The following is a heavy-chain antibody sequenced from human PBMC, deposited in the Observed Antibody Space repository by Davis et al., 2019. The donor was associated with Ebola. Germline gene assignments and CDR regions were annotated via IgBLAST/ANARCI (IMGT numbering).Heavy chain of an antibody. CDR2: IYYSGST. D-gene: IGHD4-17*01. CDR3: ASLDYGDLSHDY. V-gene: IGHV4-39*07. Sequence: SETLSLTCTVSGGSISSSSYYWGWIRQPPGKGLEWIGSIYYSGSTNYNPSLKSRVTISVDTSKNQFSLKLSSVTAADTAVYYCASLDYGDLSHDYWGQGTLVTVSS. J-gene: IGHJ4*02. CDR1: GGSISSSSYY.